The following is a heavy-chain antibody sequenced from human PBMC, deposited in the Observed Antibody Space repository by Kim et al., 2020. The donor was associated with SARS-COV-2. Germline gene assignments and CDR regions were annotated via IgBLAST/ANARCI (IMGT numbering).Heavy chain of an antibody. J-gene: IGHJ4*02. CDR2: GNT. CDR3: AREVGATDH. V-gene: IGHV1-46*01. D-gene: IGHD1-26*01. Sequence: GNTTYAQDFQGRDIMSRDTSTNTVYMGLGSLRSEDTAVYYCAREVGATDHWGQGTLVTVSS.